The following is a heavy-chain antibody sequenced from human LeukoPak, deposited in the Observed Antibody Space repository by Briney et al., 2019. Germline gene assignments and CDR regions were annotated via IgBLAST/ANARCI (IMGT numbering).Heavy chain of an antibody. CDR3: ASRGTTDWYQGGFDY. J-gene: IGHJ4*02. D-gene: IGHD3-9*01. V-gene: IGHV3-66*01. Sequence: GSLRLSCAASGFTVSSNYMGWVRQAPGKGLEWVSLTFSDDITYYADSVKGRFTISRDTSKNTLYLQMSSLRAEDTAVYYCASRGTTDWYQGGFDYWGQGTLVPSPQ. CDR1: GFTVSSNY. CDR2: TFSDDIT.